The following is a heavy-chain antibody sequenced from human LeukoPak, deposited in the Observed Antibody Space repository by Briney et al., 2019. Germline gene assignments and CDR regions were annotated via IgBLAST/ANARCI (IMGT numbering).Heavy chain of an antibody. Sequence: PGGSLRLSCLASGLTFSSYSMNWVRQAPGKGLEWVSSISSSSSYIYYADSVKGRFTISRDNAKNSLYLQMNSLRAEDTAVYYCARGGIARAFDIWGQGTMVTVSS. D-gene: IGHD6-13*01. J-gene: IGHJ3*02. V-gene: IGHV3-21*01. CDR1: GLTFSSYS. CDR2: ISSSSSYI. CDR3: ARGGIARAFDI.